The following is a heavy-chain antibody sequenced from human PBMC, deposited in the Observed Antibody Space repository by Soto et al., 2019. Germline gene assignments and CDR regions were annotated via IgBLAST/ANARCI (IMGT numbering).Heavy chain of an antibody. CDR1: GGTFSSYA. CDR2: IIPMYGPA. J-gene: IGHJ5*02. Sequence: QVPLVQSGAEVKKPGSSVTVSCKASGGTFSSYAIHWVRQAPGQGLEWMGGIIPMYGPAKYAERFQGRVPITAEESTTTVYMELTSLTSQDTAVYYCARVTSMVRGVIENWFDPWGHGTLVSVSS. D-gene: IGHD3-10*01. CDR3: ARVTSMVRGVIENWFDP. V-gene: IGHV1-69*01.